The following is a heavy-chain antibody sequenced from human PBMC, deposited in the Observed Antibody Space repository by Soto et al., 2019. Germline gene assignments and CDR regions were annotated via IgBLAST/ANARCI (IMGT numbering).Heavy chain of an antibody. CDR1: GYTFTSYG. CDR3: ARDHLKYCGGDCSIDY. Sequence: GASVKVSCKASGYTFTSYGISWVRQAPGQGLEWMGWISAYNGNTNYAQKLQGRVTMTTDTSTSTVYMELRSLRSDDTAVYYCARDHLKYCGGDCSIDYWGQGTLVTVSS. V-gene: IGHV1-18*01. D-gene: IGHD2-21*01. CDR2: ISAYNGNT. J-gene: IGHJ4*02.